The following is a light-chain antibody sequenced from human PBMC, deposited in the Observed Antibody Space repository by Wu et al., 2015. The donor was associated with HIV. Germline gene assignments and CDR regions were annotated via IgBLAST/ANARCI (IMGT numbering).Light chain of an antibody. Sequence: PATPVCVSQGSRATLSCRASQSIGNYLAWYQQKPGQTPRLLFFDTSNRATGIPPRFSGRGSGTDFTLTISSLESEDFALYYCQYRTTFGQGTRLESK. CDR1: QSIGNY. V-gene: IGKV3-11*01. J-gene: IGKJ5*01. CDR2: DTS. CDR3: QYRTT.